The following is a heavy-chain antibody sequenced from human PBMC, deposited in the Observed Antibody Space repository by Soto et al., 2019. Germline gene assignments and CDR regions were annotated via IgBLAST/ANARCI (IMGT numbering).Heavy chain of an antibody. J-gene: IGHJ4*02. D-gene: IGHD1-26*01. CDR3: AKANSWTYSGFDC. CDR1: GFTFSSYA. Sequence: EVHLLESGGGLVQPGGSLRLSCAASGFTFSSYAMSWVRQAPGKGLEWVSIITYSGGTTYYADSVEGRFTISRDNSKNTLYLQMNRLRAEVTAVYYCAKANSWTYSGFDCWGQGTLVTVSS. CDR2: ITYSGGTT. V-gene: IGHV3-23*01.